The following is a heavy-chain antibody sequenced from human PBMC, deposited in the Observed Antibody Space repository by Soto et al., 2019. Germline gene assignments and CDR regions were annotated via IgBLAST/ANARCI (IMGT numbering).Heavy chain of an antibody. Sequence: QITLKESGPTLVKPTQTLTLTCTFSGFSLTTRGVGVGWIRQPRGKALECLALIYWDDDKRYSPSLQSRLSITKDTSKIQVVLTMTNVDPVDTATYYCAHIPNYYQYDWFDPWGQGTLVSVSS. J-gene: IGHJ5*02. D-gene: IGHD3-16*01. CDR2: IYWDDDK. CDR1: GFSLTTRGVG. CDR3: AHIPNYYQYDWFDP. V-gene: IGHV2-5*02.